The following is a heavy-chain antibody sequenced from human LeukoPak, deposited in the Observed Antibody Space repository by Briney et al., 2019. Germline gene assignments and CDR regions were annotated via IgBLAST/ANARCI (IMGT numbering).Heavy chain of an antibody. V-gene: IGHV1-46*01. Sequence: ASVKVSCKASGYTFTSYFMHWVRQAPGQGLEWMGIINPTGGSTTYAQKFQGRVTMTRDTSTSTVYMELSSLRSEDTAVFYCARVSHNGSDYWGQGTLVTVPS. CDR1: GYTFTSYF. CDR2: INPTGGST. J-gene: IGHJ4*02. CDR3: ARVSHNGSDY. D-gene: IGHD1-1*01.